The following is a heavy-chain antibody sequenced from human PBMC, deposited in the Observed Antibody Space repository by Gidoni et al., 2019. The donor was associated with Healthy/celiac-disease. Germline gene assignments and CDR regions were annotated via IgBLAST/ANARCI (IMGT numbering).Heavy chain of an antibody. Sequence: EVQLLESGGGLVQPGGSLRLSCAASGFTFSSSAMSWVRQAPGKGLEWVSAISGSGGSTYYADSVKSRFTISRDNSKNTLYLQMNSLRAEDTAVYYCAKVAYGNYYFDYWGQGTLVTVSS. CDR1: GFTFSSSA. J-gene: IGHJ4*02. V-gene: IGHV3-23*01. CDR2: ISGSGGST. D-gene: IGHD3-16*01. CDR3: AKVAYGNYYFDY.